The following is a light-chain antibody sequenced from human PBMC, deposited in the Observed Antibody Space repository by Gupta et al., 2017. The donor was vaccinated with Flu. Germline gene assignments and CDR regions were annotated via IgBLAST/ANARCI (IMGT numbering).Light chain of an antibody. Sequence: DVIMTQTPVSLSVTPGQAASISCKSSQSLLNSDGRNFLYWYLQKAGQPPQLLIYEVSNRVSGVPDRFSGSGSGTDFTLKISRVEAGDVGVYYCKQSIQLPRTFGQGTKVEIK. CDR3: KQSIQLPRT. CDR1: QSLLNSDGRNF. V-gene: IGKV2D-29*01. J-gene: IGKJ1*01. CDR2: EVS.